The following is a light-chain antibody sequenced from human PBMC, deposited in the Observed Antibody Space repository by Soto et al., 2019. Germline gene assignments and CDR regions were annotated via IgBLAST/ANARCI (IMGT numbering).Light chain of an antibody. V-gene: IGLV2-14*03. CDR3: ASRTSSSTVYV. CDR1: SSDIGGFNY. CDR2: EVS. Sequence: QSVLTQPASVSGSPRQSITISCTGTSSDIGGFNYVSWYQRRPGKAPKVLIYEVSNRPSGVSNRFSGSKSGNTASLTISGLQDEDEADYYCASRTSSSTVYVFGTGTKVTVL. J-gene: IGLJ1*01.